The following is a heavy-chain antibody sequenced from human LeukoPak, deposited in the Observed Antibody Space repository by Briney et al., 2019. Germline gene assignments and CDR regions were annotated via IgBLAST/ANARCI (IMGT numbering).Heavy chain of an antibody. CDR1: GYTFTGYY. CDR3: ASVRGYCSGGSCYPDAFDI. V-gene: IGHV1-2*02. CDR2: INPNSGGT. Sequence: ASVKVSCKASGYTFTGYYMHWVRQAAGQGLEWMGWINPNSGGTNYAQKFQGRVTMTRDTSTSTAYMELSRLRSDDTAVYYCASVRGYCSGGSCYPDAFDIGGQGTMVTVSS. D-gene: IGHD2-15*01. J-gene: IGHJ3*02.